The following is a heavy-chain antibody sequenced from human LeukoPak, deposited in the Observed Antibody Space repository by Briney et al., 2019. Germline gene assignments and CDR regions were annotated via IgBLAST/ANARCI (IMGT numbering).Heavy chain of an antibody. D-gene: IGHD1-26*01. CDR3: ARVIVGTYLAYYFDY. V-gene: IGHV4-4*07. CDR1: GGSISSYY. CDR2: IYTSGST. Sequence: PSETLSLTCTVSGGSISSYYWSWIRQPAGKGLEWIGRIYTSGSTNYNPSLKSRVTISVDTSKNQFSLKLSSVTAADTAVYYCARVIVGTYLAYYFDYWGQGTLVTVSS. J-gene: IGHJ4*02.